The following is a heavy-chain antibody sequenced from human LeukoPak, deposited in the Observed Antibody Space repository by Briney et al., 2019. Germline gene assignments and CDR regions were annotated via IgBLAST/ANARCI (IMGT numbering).Heavy chain of an antibody. Sequence: GGSLRLSCAASGFTFSSYSMNWVRQAPGKGLEWVSYISSSSSTIYYADSVKGRFTISRDNAKNSLYLQMNSLRAEDTAVYYCARTVRSSSWQTFTGSYQDYWGQGTLATVSS. CDR1: GFTFSSYS. V-gene: IGHV3-48*04. D-gene: IGHD6-13*01. CDR3: ARTVRSSSWQTFTGSYQDY. J-gene: IGHJ4*02. CDR2: ISSSSSTI.